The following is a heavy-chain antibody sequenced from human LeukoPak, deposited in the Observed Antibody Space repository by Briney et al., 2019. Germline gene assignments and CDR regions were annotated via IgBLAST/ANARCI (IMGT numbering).Heavy chain of an antibody. CDR2: ISSSGGST. J-gene: IGHJ4*02. CDR3: ARSAGLLCLDY. CDR1: GFTFTSYA. D-gene: IGHD3-10*01. V-gene: IGHV3-23*01. Sequence: GGSLRLSCVASGFTFTSYALSWVRQAPGKGLEWVSGISSSGGSTYYADSVKGRFTISRDNSKDTLYLQMDSLRAEDTAVYYCARSAGLLCLDYWGQGTLVTVSS.